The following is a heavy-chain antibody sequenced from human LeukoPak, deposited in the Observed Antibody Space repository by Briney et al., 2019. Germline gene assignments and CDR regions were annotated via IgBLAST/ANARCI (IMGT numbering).Heavy chain of an antibody. CDR1: GFTFSSYW. CDR3: ARDEGVLPRYYFDY. V-gene: IGHV3-7*01. CDR2: IKQDGSEK. J-gene: IGHJ4*02. D-gene: IGHD2-8*01. Sequence: GGSLRLSCAASGFTFSSYWMSWVCQAPGKGLEWVANIKQDGSEKYYVDSVKGRFTISRDNAKNSLYLQMNSLRAEDTAVYYCARDEGVLPRYYFDYWGQGTLVTVSS.